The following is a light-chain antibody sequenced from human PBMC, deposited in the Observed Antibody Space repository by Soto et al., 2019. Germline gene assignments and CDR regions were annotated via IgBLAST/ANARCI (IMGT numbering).Light chain of an antibody. Sequence: EIVLTQSPGNLSLSPGERATLSCRASQSVISNYLAWYQQKPGQAPRPLIYGASSRATGIPDRFSGSGAGTDFTLTISRQESEDFAVYYCQQYGSSPWTFGQGTKVEIK. CDR3: QQYGSSPWT. CDR2: GAS. J-gene: IGKJ1*01. CDR1: QSVISNY. V-gene: IGKV3-20*01.